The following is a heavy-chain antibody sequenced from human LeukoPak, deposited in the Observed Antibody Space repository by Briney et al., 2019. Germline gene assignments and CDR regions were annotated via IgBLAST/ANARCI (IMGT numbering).Heavy chain of an antibody. V-gene: IGHV5-51*01. CDR2: IHPGDSDT. CDR1: GYSFTSYW. CDR3: ARHQIVGATRSSFDY. J-gene: IGHJ4*02. Sequence: GESLKISCKGSGYSFTSYWIGWVRQMPGKGLEWMGIIHPGDSDTRYSPSFQGQVTISADKSISTAYLQWSSLKASDTAIYYCARHQIVGATRSSFDYWGQGTLVTVSS. D-gene: IGHD1-26*01.